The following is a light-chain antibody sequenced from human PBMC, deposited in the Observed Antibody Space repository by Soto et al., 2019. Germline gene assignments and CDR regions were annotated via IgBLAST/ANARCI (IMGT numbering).Light chain of an antibody. J-gene: IGKJ2*01. Sequence: DIRMTQSPSYLSASVGDRVTISCRASQLISTYLNWYQQRPGKAPRLLIYAASSLSSGVPPRFSGSGSGTDFTLTISSLQPDDFATYYCQQSHGSPPTYTFGLGTKVEIK. V-gene: IGKV1-39*01. CDR1: QLISTY. CDR2: AAS. CDR3: QQSHGSPPTYT.